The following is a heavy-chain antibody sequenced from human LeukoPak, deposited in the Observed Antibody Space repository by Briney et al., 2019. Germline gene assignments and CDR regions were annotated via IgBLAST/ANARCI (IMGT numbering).Heavy chain of an antibody. CDR2: INLIGGTT. J-gene: IGHJ4*02. Sequence: GASVKVSCKASGYTFSSSYMHWVRQAPGQGLEWMGIINLIGGTTSYAQKFQGRVTMTRDMPTSTVYMELSSLMSEDTAVYYCARDHGFTYSTSSKANYFDYWGQGTLVTVSS. CDR1: GYTFSSSY. CDR3: ARDHGFTYSTSSKANYFDY. V-gene: IGHV1-46*01. D-gene: IGHD6-6*01.